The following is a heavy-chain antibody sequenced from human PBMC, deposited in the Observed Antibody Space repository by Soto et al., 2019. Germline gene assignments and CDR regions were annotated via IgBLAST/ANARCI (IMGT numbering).Heavy chain of an antibody. V-gene: IGHV3-7*01. D-gene: IGHD2-2*02. CDR1: GFTFSSYW. CDR3: ARVAYTYGWTYDY. Sequence: GGSLRLSCAASGFTFSSYWMSWVRQAPGKGLEWVVNIKQDGSERYYMDSVRGRFTASRDNAKNSVYLQMNSLRAEDTAVYFCARVAYTYGWTYDYWGQGSLVTVSS. CDR2: IKQDGSER. J-gene: IGHJ4*01.